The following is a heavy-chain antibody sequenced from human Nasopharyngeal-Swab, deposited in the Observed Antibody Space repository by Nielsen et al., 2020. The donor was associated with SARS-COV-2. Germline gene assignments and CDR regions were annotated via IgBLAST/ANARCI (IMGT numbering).Heavy chain of an antibody. CDR1: GYSISSGYY. D-gene: IGHD2-2*01. CDR2: IYHSGST. V-gene: IGHV4-38-2*01. Sequence: SETLSLTCAVSGYSISSGYYWGWIRQPPGKGLEWIGSIYHSGSTYYNPSLKGRVTISVDTSKNQFSLKLSSVTAADTAVYYCARIVVVPAASVRIRGWFDPWGQGTLVTVSS. CDR3: ARIVVVPAASVRIRGWFDP. J-gene: IGHJ5*02.